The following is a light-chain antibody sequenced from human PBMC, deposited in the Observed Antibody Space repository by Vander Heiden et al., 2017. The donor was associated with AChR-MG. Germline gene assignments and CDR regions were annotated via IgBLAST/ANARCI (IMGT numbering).Light chain of an antibody. CDR3: QQYYSTPRT. J-gene: IGKJ1*01. Sequence: DIVMTQSPDSLAVSLGERATINCKSSQNILYTSSNKNYLTWYQQKPGQPPTVLIYWASTRESGVPDRFSGSGSGTDFTLTINNVQAEDVAVYYCQQYYSTPRTFGQGTRVEI. CDR2: WAS. CDR1: QNILYTSSNKNY. V-gene: IGKV4-1*01.